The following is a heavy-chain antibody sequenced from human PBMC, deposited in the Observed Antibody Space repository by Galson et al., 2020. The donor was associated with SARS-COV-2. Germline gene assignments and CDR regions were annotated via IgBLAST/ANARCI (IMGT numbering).Heavy chain of an antibody. D-gene: IGHD3-9*01. V-gene: IGHV3-30*01. CDR3: ARALTGYWGFDY. CDR1: GFTFSSYA. J-gene: IGHJ4*02. Sequence: GGSLRLSCAASGFTFSSYAMHWVRQAPGKGLEWEAVISYDGSNKYYADYVKGRFTISRDNSKNKLYLQMNSLRAEDTAVYYCARALTGYWGFDYWGQGTLVTVSS. CDR2: ISYDGSNK.